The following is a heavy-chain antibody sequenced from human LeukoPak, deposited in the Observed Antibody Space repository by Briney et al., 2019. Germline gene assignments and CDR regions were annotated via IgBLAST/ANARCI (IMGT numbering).Heavy chain of an antibody. V-gene: IGHV1-18*01. CDR1: GYTFTSYG. CDR3: ARDLLGDFWSGYSRYFDY. Sequence: ASVKVSCKASGYTFTSYGISWVRQAPGQGLEWMGWISAYNGNTNYAQKLQGRVTMTTDTSTSTAYMELRSLRSDDTAVYYCARDLLGDFWSGYSRYFDYWGQGTLVTVSS. CDR2: ISAYNGNT. D-gene: IGHD3-3*01. J-gene: IGHJ4*02.